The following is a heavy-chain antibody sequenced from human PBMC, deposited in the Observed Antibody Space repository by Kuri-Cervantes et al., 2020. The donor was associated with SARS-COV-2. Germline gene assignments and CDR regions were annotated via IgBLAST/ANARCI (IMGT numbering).Heavy chain of an antibody. CDR2: IWYNGSNK. D-gene: IGHD5-18*01. Sequence: GESLKISCAASGFTLSSYGMHWVRQAPGKGVEWVAVIWYNGSNKYYADSVKGRFTISRDNSKNTMYLQRNSLRAEDTAVYYFASPQPSGYSYGHDAFDIWGQGTMVTVSS. V-gene: IGHV3-33*01. CDR1: GFTLSSYG. CDR3: ASPQPSGYSYGHDAFDI. J-gene: IGHJ3*02.